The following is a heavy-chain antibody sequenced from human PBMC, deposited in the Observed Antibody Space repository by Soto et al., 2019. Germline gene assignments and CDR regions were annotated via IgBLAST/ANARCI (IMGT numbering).Heavy chain of an antibody. V-gene: IGHV3-30*18. Sequence: QVQLVESGGGVVQPGRSLRLSCAASGFTFSNYGMHWVRQAPGKGLEWVAVISYDGSNKYYADSVQGRFTISRDNSKNTVYLQMNSLRAEDTAMYYCAKGILWFGELSIEFGDQYGLDVWGQGTTVTVSS. CDR2: ISYDGSNK. CDR1: GFTFSNYG. CDR3: AKGILWFGELSIEFGDQYGLDV. J-gene: IGHJ6*02. D-gene: IGHD3-10*01.